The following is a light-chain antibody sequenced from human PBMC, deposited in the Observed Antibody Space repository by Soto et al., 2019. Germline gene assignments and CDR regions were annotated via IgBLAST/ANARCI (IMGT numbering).Light chain of an antibody. CDR1: QSVSTSY. J-gene: IGKJ1*01. CDR2: GAS. Sequence: EIVLTQSPGTLSLSPGERATLSCRASQSVSTSYLAWYQQKLGQAPRLLIYGASSRATGIPDRFSGSGSGTDFTLTISSLQSEDFAVYYCQQYNNWPPWTFGQGTKVDIK. CDR3: QQYNNWPPWT. V-gene: IGKV3-20*01.